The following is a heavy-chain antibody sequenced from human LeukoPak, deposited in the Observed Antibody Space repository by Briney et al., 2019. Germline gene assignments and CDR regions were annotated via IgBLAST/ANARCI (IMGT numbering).Heavy chain of an antibody. V-gene: IGHV1-8*01. CDR1: GYTFTSYD. J-gene: IGHJ5*02. CDR3: AGGDSANWFDP. CDR2: MNHNSGHT. D-gene: IGHD2-15*01. Sequence: ASVKVSCKASGYTFTSYDINWVRQATGQGLEWMGWMNHNSGHTGYAQRFQGRVTMTRNTYISTDYMELSSLRSEDTAVYYCAGGDSANWFDPGGQGTLVTVSS.